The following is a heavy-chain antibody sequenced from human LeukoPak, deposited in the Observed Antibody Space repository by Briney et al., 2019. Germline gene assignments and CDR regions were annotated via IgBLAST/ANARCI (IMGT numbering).Heavy chain of an antibody. V-gene: IGHV4-59*08. CDR2: VYYSGST. CDR3: ARQGDYRYPFDS. CDR1: GGSISSYY. D-gene: IGHD3-16*02. J-gene: IGHJ4*02. Sequence: SETLSLTCSVSGGSISSYYWSWTRQPPGKGLEWIGYVYYSGSTNYNPSLKGRVTISVDTSKNQFSLKLISVTAADTAVYYCARQGDYRYPFDSWGQGTLVTVSS.